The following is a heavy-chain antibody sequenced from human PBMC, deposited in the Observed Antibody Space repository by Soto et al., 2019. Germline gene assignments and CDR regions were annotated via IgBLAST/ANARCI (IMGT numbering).Heavy chain of an antibody. J-gene: IGHJ6*02. Sequence: QVQVVESGGGVVQPGRSLRLSCAASGFTFNTCAMHWVRQAPGKGLEWVALISYDASHTDYADSVKGRFTISRDSSDNTLSLIMNSLRPEDTAVYYCAKSSGKYYPESRVMHVWSQGITVTVSS. CDR2: ISYDASHT. V-gene: IGHV3-30*18. D-gene: IGHD1-26*01. CDR3: AKSSGKYYPESRVMHV. CDR1: GFTFNTCA.